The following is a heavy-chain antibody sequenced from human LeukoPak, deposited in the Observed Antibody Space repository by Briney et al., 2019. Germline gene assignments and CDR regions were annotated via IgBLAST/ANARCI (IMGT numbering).Heavy chain of an antibody. Sequence: PGGSLRLSCAASGFTFSSYEMNWVRQAPGKGLEGVSYISSSGSTIYYADSVKGRFTISRDNAKNSLYLQMNSLRTEDTALYYCAKNAGSGSYSDYWGQGTLVTVSS. CDR1: GFTFSSYE. V-gene: IGHV3-48*03. CDR3: AKNAGSGSYSDY. D-gene: IGHD3-10*01. J-gene: IGHJ4*02. CDR2: ISSSGSTI.